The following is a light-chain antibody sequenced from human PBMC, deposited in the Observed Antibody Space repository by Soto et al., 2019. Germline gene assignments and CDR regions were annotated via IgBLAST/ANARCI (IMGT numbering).Light chain of an antibody. V-gene: IGKV1-9*01. CDR2: AAS. Sequence: DIQLTQSPSFLSASVRDRVTITCRASQDISSHLAWYQQKPGKAPKLLIYAASTLQSGVPSGFGGSGSGTEFTLPITSLQPEDFATYYCQQVKTYPLTFGGGTKVEIK. CDR3: QQVKTYPLT. J-gene: IGKJ4*01. CDR1: QDISSH.